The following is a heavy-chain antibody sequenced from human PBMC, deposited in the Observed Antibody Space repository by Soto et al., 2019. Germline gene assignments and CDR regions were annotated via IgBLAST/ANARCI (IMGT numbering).Heavy chain of an antibody. CDR1: GFTFSSYG. CDR3: ARGYTSMEFDY. D-gene: IGHD1-20*01. V-gene: IGHV3-33*08. CDR2: IWYDGSNK. Sequence: GGSLRLSCAASGFTFSSYGMHWVRQAPGKGLEWVAVIWYDGSNKYYADSVKGRFTISRDNSKNTLYLQMNSLRAEDTAVYYCARGYTSMEFDYWGQGTLVTVSS. J-gene: IGHJ4*02.